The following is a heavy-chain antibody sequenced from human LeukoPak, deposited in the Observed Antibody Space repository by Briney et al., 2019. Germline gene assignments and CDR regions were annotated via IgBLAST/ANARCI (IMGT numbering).Heavy chain of an antibody. Sequence: GGSLRLSCAASGFTFSSYAMSWVRQAPGKGLEWVSAIIGSGSSTYYADSVKGRFTISRDNSKNTLFLQMNSLRAEDTAVYYCAKDGEYHGDLYYFDYWGQGTLVTVSS. CDR2: IIGSGSST. V-gene: IGHV3-23*01. CDR3: AKDGEYHGDLYYFDY. D-gene: IGHD2-2*01. J-gene: IGHJ4*02. CDR1: GFTFSSYA.